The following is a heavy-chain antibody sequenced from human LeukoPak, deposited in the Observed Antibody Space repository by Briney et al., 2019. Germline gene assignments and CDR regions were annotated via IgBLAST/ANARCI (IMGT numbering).Heavy chain of an antibody. Sequence: SVKVSCKASGGTFSSYAISWVRQAPGQGLEWMGGIIPIFGTANYAQKFQGRVTITTDESTSTAYMELSSLRSEDTAVYYCARSSCYGSGRPPPKYYYYYYYMDVWGKGTTVTVSS. CDR2: IIPIFGTA. CDR3: ARSSCYGSGRPPPKYYYYYYYMDV. D-gene: IGHD3-10*01. V-gene: IGHV1-69*05. J-gene: IGHJ6*03. CDR1: GGTFSSYA.